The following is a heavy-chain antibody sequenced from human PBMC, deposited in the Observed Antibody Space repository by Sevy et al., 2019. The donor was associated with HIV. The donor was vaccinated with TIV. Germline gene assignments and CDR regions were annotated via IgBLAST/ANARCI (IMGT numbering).Heavy chain of an antibody. CDR2: VSGSGAST. V-gene: IGHV3-23*01. CDR1: GFMFSSYA. D-gene: IGHD1-26*01. Sequence: GGYLRLSCAASGFMFSSYAMSWVRQAPGKGLEWVSSVSGSGASTYYADSVKGRFTISRDNSKNTPYLQMSSLRVEDTAVYYCAKNPAVGSYYYMDVWGKGTTVTVSS. CDR3: AKNPAVGSYYYMDV. J-gene: IGHJ6*03.